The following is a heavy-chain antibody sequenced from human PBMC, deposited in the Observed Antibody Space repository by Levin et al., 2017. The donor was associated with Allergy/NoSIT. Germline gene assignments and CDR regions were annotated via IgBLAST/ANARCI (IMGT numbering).Heavy chain of an antibody. D-gene: IGHD5-12*01. CDR3: ARDRVYSGYDLLGTTEGQSGVFDY. V-gene: IGHV3-30-3*01. CDR2: ISYDGSNK. CDR1: GFTFSSYA. Sequence: GGSLRLSCAASGFTFSSYAMHWVRQAPGKGLEWVAVISYDGSNKYYADSVKGRFTISRDNSKNTLYLQMNSLRAEDTAVYYCARDRVYSGYDLLGTTEGQSGVFDYWGQGTLVTVSS. J-gene: IGHJ4*02.